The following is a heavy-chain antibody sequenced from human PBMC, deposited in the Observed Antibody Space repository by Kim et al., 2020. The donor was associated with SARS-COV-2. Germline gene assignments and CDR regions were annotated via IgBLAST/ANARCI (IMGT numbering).Heavy chain of an antibody. CDR3: TTPPRQRSGSYYGAYFDY. V-gene: IGHV3-15*01. D-gene: IGHD3-10*01. CDR1: GFTFSNAW. Sequence: GGSLRLSCAASGFTFSNAWMSWVRQAPGKGLEWVGRIKSKTDGGTTDYAAPVKGRFTISRDDSKNTLYLQMNSLKTEDTAVYYCTTPPRQRSGSYYGAYFDYWGQGTLVTVSS. J-gene: IGHJ4*02. CDR2: IKSKTDGGTT.